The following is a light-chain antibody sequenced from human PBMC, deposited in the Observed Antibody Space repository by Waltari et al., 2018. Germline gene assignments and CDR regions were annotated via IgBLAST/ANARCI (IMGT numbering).Light chain of an antibody. CDR3: QQFNTYPLT. CDR1: QGISSY. CDR2: AAF. J-gene: IGKJ5*01. Sequence: IQLTQSPSSLSASVGDRVTITSRASQGISSYLAWYPQKPGKAPNLLIYAAFTLQSGVPSRFSGSGSGTDFTLTISSLQPEDFATYYCQQFNTYPLTFGQGTRLEIK. V-gene: IGKV1-9*01.